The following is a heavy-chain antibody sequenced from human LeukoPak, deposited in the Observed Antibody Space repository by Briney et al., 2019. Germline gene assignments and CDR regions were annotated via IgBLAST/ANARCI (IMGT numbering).Heavy chain of an antibody. CDR1: TGSFSSYY. D-gene: IGHD3-22*01. Sequence: KPSETLSLTCAVYTGSFSSYYWSWIRQPPGKGLEWIGETNHSGSTNCNPSLKSRVTISVDTSKNQFSLKLSSVTAADTAVYYCARYVYDTSGYYYYYYYMDVWGKGTTVTVSS. J-gene: IGHJ6*03. CDR2: TNHSGST. CDR3: ARYVYDTSGYYYYYYYMDV. V-gene: IGHV4-34*01.